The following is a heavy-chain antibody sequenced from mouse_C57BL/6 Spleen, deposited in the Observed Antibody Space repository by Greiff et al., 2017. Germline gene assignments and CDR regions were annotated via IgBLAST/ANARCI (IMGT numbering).Heavy chain of an antibody. Sequence: LQQSGASVKISCKASGYAFSSYWMNWVKQRPGKGLEWIGQIYPGDGDTNYNGKFKGKATLTADKSSSTAYMQLSSLTSEDSAVYFCARSYYGSSYGRLWYFDVWGTGTTVTVSS. CDR3: ARSYYGSSYGRLWYFDV. J-gene: IGHJ1*03. V-gene: IGHV1-80*01. CDR1: GYAFSSYW. CDR2: IYPGDGDT. D-gene: IGHD1-1*01.